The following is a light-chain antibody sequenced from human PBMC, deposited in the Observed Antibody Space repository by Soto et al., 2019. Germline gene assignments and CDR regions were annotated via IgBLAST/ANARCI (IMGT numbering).Light chain of an antibody. CDR3: QQYYSTPQT. V-gene: IGKV4-1*01. Sequence: DIVMTQSPDSLAVSLGERATINCKSSQSLLYSSNNKNYLAWYQQKLGQPPKLLIYWASTRESGVPDRFSGSGSGTDFTLSISSLQAEDVAVYHCQQYYSTPQTFGQGTKVEI. J-gene: IGKJ1*01. CDR2: WAS. CDR1: QSLLYSSNNKNY.